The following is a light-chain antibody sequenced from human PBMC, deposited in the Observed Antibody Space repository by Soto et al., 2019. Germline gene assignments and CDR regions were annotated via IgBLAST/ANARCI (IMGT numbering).Light chain of an antibody. Sequence: QAVVTQPPSVSGAPGQRVTIPCTGNSSNLGAGYDVHWYQQLPGTAPKLVIYGNRNRPSGVPERFSGSKSGTSASLAITGLQVEEGGVYSSQPYDYSLPASVFGGGPKLPVL. CDR3: QPYDYSLPASV. V-gene: IGLV1-40*01. J-gene: IGLJ3*02. CDR2: GNR. CDR1: SSNLGAGYD.